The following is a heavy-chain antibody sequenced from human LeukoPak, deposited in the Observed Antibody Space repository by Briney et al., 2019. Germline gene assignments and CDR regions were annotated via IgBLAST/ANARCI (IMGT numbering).Heavy chain of an antibody. V-gene: IGHV1-8*01. CDR2: MNPNSGNT. CDR1: GYTFTSYD. D-gene: IGHD3-22*01. CDR3: ARDSSGEGSDY. J-gene: IGHJ4*02. Sequence: GASVKVSCKASGYTFTSYDINWVRQDTGQGREWMGWMNPNSGNTGYAQKFQGRVTMTRNASISTAYMGLSSLRSEDTAVYYCARDSSGEGSDYWGRGTLVTVSS.